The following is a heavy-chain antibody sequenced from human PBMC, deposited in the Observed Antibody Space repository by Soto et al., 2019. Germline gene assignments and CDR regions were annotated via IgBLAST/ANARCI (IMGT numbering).Heavy chain of an antibody. J-gene: IGHJ5*02. CDR2: IYYSGST. Sequence: QVQLQESGPGLVKPSETLSLTCTVSGGSISSYYWSWIRQPPGKGLEWIGYIYYSGSTNYNPSLKSRVTISVDTSKNQFSLKLSSVTAADTAVYYCARQGGWLRDNWFDPWGQGTLVTVSS. D-gene: IGHD5-12*01. V-gene: IGHV4-59*08. CDR1: GGSISSYY. CDR3: ARQGGWLRDNWFDP.